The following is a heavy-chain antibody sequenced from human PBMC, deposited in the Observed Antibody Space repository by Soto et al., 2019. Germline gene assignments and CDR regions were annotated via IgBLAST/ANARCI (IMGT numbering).Heavy chain of an antibody. CDR2: ISYDGSNK. Sequence: GGSLRLSCAASGFTFSSYAMHWVRQAPGKGLEWVAVISYDGSNKYYADSVKGRFTISRDNSKNTLYLQMNSLGAEDTAVYYCAKEGCSSTSCYTDYYYYGMDVWGQGTTVTVSS. D-gene: IGHD2-2*01. CDR3: AKEGCSSTSCYTDYYYYGMDV. J-gene: IGHJ6*02. V-gene: IGHV3-30-3*01. CDR1: GFTFSSYA.